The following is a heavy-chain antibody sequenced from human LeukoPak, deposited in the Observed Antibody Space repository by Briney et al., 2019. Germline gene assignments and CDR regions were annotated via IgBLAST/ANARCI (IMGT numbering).Heavy chain of an antibody. CDR3: ARDNI. CDR1: GGSISGYY. Sequence: SETLSLTCTVSGGSISGYYWSWIRQPPGKGLEWIGYIYYGGSTNYDPSLKSRVTISVDTSKNQFSLKLSSVTAADTAVYYCARDNIWGQGTMVTVSS. V-gene: IGHV4-59*01. CDR2: IYYGGST. J-gene: IGHJ3*02.